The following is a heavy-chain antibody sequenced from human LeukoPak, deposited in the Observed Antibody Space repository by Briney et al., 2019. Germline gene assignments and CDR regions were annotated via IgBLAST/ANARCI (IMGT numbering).Heavy chain of an antibody. CDR3: ARVAAEVVGVPGAIGFGWLRRDYYYMDV. Sequence: GGPLRLSCAASGFTFSSYAMSWVRQAPGKGLEWVSAISVSGGSTYYADSVKGRFTISRDNSKNTLYLQMNSLRAEDTAVYYCARVAAEVVGVPGAIGFGWLRRDYYYMDVWGKGTPVTVSS. D-gene: IGHD2-2*02. CDR2: ISVSGGST. J-gene: IGHJ6*03. V-gene: IGHV3-23*01. CDR1: GFTFSSYA.